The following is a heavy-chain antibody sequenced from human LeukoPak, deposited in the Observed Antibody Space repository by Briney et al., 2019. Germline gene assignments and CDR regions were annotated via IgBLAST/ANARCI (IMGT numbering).Heavy chain of an antibody. V-gene: IGHV4-39*01. CDR3: ASANNIVVVPAAIAAFDI. CDR1: GGSISSSSYY. D-gene: IGHD2-2*01. Sequence: SETLSLTCTVSGGSISSSSYYWGWLRQPPGKGLEWIGSIYYSGSNYYNPSLRSRVTISVDTSKNQFSLKLSSVTAADTAVYYCASANNIVVVPAAIAAFDIWGQGTMVTVSS. J-gene: IGHJ3*02. CDR2: IYYSGSN.